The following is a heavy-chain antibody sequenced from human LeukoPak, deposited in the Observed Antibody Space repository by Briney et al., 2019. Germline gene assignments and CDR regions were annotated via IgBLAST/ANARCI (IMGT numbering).Heavy chain of an antibody. Sequence: GGSLRLSCTASGFTFGDYAMSWFRQAPGKGLEYVSAISSNGGSTYYVNSVKGRFTISRDDSKNTLYLQMGSLRAEDMAVYYCARDATIVGATHFDYWGQGTLVTVSS. CDR1: GFTFGDYA. V-gene: IGHV3-64*01. D-gene: IGHD1-26*01. J-gene: IGHJ4*02. CDR2: ISSNGGST. CDR3: ARDATIVGATHFDY.